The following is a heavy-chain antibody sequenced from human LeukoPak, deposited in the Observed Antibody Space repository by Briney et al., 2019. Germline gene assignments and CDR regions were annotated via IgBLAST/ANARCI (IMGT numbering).Heavy chain of an antibody. CDR3: AKERHSNGYGSYLDS. V-gene: IGHV3-30*18. D-gene: IGHD5-12*01. CDR2: VSRDGRNQ. CDR1: GFSFNNYG. J-gene: IGHJ4*02. Sequence: GGSLRLSCAASGFSFNNYGMFWVRQAPGAGLEWVAFVSRDGRNQHLADSVKGRFTFSRDNSQNTIYLQTNTLRTEDTAIYYCAKERHSNGYGSYLDSWGQGTLVTVSS.